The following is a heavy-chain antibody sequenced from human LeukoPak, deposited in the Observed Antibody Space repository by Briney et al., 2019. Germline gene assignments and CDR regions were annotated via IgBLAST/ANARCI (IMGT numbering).Heavy chain of an antibody. CDR3: ARKLNGDYGWYFDL. V-gene: IGHV4-31*03. Sequence: SQTLSLTCTVSGGSINSGGYYWSWTRQHPGKGLEWIGYIYYSGSTYYNPSLKSRVTISVDTSKNQFSLKLSSVTAADTAVYYCARKLNGDYGWYFDLWGRGTLVTVSS. CDR1: GGSINSGGYY. CDR2: IYYSGST. D-gene: IGHD4-17*01. J-gene: IGHJ2*01.